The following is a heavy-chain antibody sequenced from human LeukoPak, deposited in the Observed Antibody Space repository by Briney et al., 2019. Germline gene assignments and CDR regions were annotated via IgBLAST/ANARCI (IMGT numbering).Heavy chain of an antibody. CDR3: ATDSWSSISSGPDY. J-gene: IGHJ4*02. V-gene: IGHV4-4*07. Sequence: SETLSLTCTVSGGSINTYYWSWIRQPAGKGLEWIGRIYTSGSTNYNPSLKSRVTMSVDTSKNQFSLKLTSVTAADTAVYYCATDSWSSISSGPDYWGQGTLVTVSS. CDR2: IYTSGST. CDR1: GGSINTYY.